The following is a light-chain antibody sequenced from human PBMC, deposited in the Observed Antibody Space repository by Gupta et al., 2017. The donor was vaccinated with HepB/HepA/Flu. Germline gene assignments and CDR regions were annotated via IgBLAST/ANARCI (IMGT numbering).Light chain of an antibody. J-gene: IGLJ1*01. CDR3: QAWDSSTYV. CDR2: QDN. Sequence: SFELTQPPSVSVSPGQTASITCSGDTLGDKFASWYQQKPGQSPVLVIYQDNKRPSGVPERFSGSNSGSTATLTISGTQAMDEADYYCQAWDSSTYVFGTGTKVTGL. CDR1: TLGDKF. V-gene: IGLV3-1*01.